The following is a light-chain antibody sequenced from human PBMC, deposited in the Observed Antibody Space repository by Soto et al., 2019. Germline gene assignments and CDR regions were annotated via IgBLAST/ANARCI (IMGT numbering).Light chain of an antibody. V-gene: IGLV1-40*01. CDR3: QSYDSSLGGNYV. Sequence: SVLSQPPSVSGAPGQGVTISCTGSSSNIGAGYDAHWFQQVPGTAPKLLIYGSTNRPSGVPDRFSGSKSGTSAPLAITGLQAEDEADYYCQSYDSSLGGNYVFGTGTKVTVL. J-gene: IGLJ1*01. CDR2: GST. CDR1: SSNIGAGYD.